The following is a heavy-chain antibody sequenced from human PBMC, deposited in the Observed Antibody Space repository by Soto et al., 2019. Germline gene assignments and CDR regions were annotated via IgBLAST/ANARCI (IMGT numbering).Heavy chain of an antibody. CDR2: IYYSGST. V-gene: IGHV4-30-4*01. CDR1: GGSISSGDYY. J-gene: IGHJ6*02. D-gene: IGHD3-22*01. Sequence: PSLTCTVSGGSISSGDYYWSWIRQPPGKGLEWIGYIYYSGSTYYNPSLKSRLTISVDTSKNLFSLKLSSVTAADTAVYYCARVNYDSSGYYYGMDVWGQGTTVTVSS. CDR3: ARVNYDSSGYYYGMDV.